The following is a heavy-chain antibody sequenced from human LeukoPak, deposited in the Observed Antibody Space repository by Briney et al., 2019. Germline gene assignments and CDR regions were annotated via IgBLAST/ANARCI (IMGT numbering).Heavy chain of an antibody. CDR3: ARGAMGATALDY. CDR2: INHSGST. J-gene: IGHJ4*02. Sequence: PSETLSLTCAVYGGSFSGYYWSWIRQPPGKGLEWIGEINHSGSTNYNPSLKSRVTISVDTSKNQFSLKLSSVTAADTAVYYCARGAMGATALDYWGQGTLVTVSS. D-gene: IGHD1-26*01. CDR1: GGSFSGYY. V-gene: IGHV4-34*01.